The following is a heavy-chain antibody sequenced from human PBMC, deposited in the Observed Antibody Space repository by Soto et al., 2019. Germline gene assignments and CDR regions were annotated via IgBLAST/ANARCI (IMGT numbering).Heavy chain of an antibody. J-gene: IGHJ6*02. CDR3: ARDSHLGF. V-gene: IGHV1-2*02. Sequence: XSVKVSCKASGYIFTCYYIHLVRQAPGQGLECMGWINPNSGDTHYIQNFQGRVTMTWDTSISTAYMELNRLTSDDTAVYYCARDSHLGFWGQGTTVTVSS. CDR1: GYIFTCYY. D-gene: IGHD7-27*01. CDR2: INPNSGDT.